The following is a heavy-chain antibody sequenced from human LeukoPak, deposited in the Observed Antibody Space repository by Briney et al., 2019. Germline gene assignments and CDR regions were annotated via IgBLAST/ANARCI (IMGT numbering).Heavy chain of an antibody. V-gene: IGHV3-7*01. CDR3: ARDKGPYGYSYGLDY. Sequence: GGSLRLSCAASGFTFSSYWMSWVRQAPGRGLEWVANIKQDGSEKYYVDSVKGRFTISRGNAKNSLYLQMNSLRAEDTAVYYCARDKGPYGYSYGLDYWGQGTLVTVSS. CDR1: GFTFSSYW. D-gene: IGHD5-18*01. J-gene: IGHJ4*02. CDR2: IKQDGSEK.